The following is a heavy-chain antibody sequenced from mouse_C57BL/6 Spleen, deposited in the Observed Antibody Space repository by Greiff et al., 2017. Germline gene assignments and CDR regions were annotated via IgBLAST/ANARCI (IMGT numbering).Heavy chain of an antibody. Sequence: EVKVVESGGGLVQPGGSLKLSCAASGFTFSDYYMYWVRQTPEKRLEWVAYISNGGGSTYYPDTVKGRFTISRDNAKNTLYLQMSRLKSEDTAMYYCARPPPYDYSYAMDYWGQGTSVTVSS. CDR2: ISNGGGST. V-gene: IGHV5-12*01. J-gene: IGHJ4*01. CDR3: ARPPPYDYSYAMDY. D-gene: IGHD2-4*01. CDR1: GFTFSDYY.